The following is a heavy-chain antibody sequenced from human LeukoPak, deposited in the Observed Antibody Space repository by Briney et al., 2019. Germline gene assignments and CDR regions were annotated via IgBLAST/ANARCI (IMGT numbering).Heavy chain of an antibody. D-gene: IGHD4-23*01. CDR2: IYYSGST. Sequence: SETLSLTCTVSGGSISSYYWSWIRQPPGKGLEWIGYIYYSGSTNYNPSLKSRVTISVDTSKNQFSLKLSSVTAADTAVYYCARVNTVAGSIDYGMDVWGQGTTVTVSS. CDR1: GGSISSYY. V-gene: IGHV4-59*01. CDR3: ARVNTVAGSIDYGMDV. J-gene: IGHJ6*02.